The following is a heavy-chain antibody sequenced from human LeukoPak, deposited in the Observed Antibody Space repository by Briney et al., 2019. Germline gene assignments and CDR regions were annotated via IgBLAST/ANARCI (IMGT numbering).Heavy chain of an antibody. CDR2: IYYSGST. D-gene: IGHD2-15*01. Sequence: SQTLSLTCTVSGGSISSGGYYWSWIRQHPGKGLEWIGYIYYSGSTYYNPSLKSRVTISVDTSKNQFSLKLSSVAAADTAVYYCARGVGEYCSGGSCYPFDYWGQGTLVTVSS. CDR1: GGSISSGGYY. CDR3: ARGVGEYCSGGSCYPFDY. V-gene: IGHV4-31*03. J-gene: IGHJ4*02.